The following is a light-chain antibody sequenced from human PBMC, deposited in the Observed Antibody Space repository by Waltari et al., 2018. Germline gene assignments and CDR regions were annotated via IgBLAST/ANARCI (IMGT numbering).Light chain of an antibody. J-gene: IGKJ5*01. CDR2: GIS. CDR1: QSVLYSSNNKNS. Sequence: DIVMTQSPDSLAVSLGERATINCKSSQSVLYSSNNKNSLAWYQQKPGQPPRLLIYGISNRATGIPARFSGSGSGTDFTLTISSLEPEDFAVYYCQQRSNWPSITFGQGTRLEIK. V-gene: IGKV4-1*01. CDR3: QQRSNWPSIT.